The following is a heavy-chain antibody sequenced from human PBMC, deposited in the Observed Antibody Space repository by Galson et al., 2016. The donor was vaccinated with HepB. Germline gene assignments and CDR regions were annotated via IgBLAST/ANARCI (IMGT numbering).Heavy chain of an antibody. CDR3: ARSLSMNWFDS. CDR1: GFTFSNSW. J-gene: IGHJ5*01. CDR2: INTDGRGI. Sequence: SLRLSCAASGFTFSNSWMHWVRQAPGKGLVCVSRINTDGRGIAYADSVKGRFTISRDNAKNTLYLQMHSLRAEDTAVYYCARSLSMNWFDSWGQGTLVTVSS. V-gene: IGHV3-74*01.